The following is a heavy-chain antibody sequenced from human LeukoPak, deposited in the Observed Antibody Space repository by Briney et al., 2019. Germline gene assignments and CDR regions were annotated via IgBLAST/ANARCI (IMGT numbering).Heavy chain of an antibody. D-gene: IGHD6-19*01. V-gene: IGHV4-61*01. CDR2: IYYSGST. CDR3: ARASIAVAGGPPNYYFDY. CDR1: GGSVSSGSYY. J-gene: IGHJ4*02. Sequence: SETLSLTCTVSGGSVSSGSYYWSWIRQPPGKGLEWIGYIYYSGSTNYDPSLKSRVTISVDTSKNQFSLKLSSVTAADTAVYYCARASIAVAGGPPNYYFDYWGQGTLVTVSS.